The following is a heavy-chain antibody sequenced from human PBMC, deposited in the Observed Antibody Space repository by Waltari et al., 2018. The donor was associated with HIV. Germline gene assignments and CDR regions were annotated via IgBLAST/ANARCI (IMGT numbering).Heavy chain of an antibody. J-gene: IGHJ6*03. CDR1: RGTFGSYA. Sequence: QVQLVQSGAEVKKPGSSVKVSCKASRGTFGSYAITWVRQAPGQGLEWMGGIIPFPGTVKYAQRFQGRVTITADESTSTAYMELSSLRSEDTAIYYCARGEYYDTLTGYYHPKTYYYMDVWGKGTTVSVSS. D-gene: IGHD3-9*01. CDR3: ARGEYYDTLTGYYHPKTYYYMDV. CDR2: IIPFPGTV. V-gene: IGHV1-69*01.